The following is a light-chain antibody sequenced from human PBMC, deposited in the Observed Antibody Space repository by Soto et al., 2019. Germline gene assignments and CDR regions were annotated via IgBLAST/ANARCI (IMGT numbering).Light chain of an antibody. J-gene: IGKJ5*01. CDR2: GAL. Sequence: SPATLSVAPGERATLSCRASQSIGDYLAWYQHKPGQAPRLLIYGALTRATGIPARFAGSGSETDFTLTISSLQSEDFAIFYCQQYCSWVVTFGHGPRLEIK. CDR1: QSIGDY. V-gene: IGKV3-15*01. CDR3: QQYCSWVVT.